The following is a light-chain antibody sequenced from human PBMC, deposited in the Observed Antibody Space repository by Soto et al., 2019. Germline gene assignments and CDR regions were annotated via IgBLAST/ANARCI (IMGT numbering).Light chain of an antibody. J-gene: IGKJ1*01. CDR3: QQYNDYSWT. CDR2: KAS. V-gene: IGKV1-5*03. Sequence: DIQMTQSPSTLSASVGDRDAIICRASQSISIWLAWYQQKPGKAPKLLIYKASSLERGVPSRFSGSGSGTEFTLTISSLQPDDFAPYYCQQYNDYSWTFGQGTKVDIK. CDR1: QSISIW.